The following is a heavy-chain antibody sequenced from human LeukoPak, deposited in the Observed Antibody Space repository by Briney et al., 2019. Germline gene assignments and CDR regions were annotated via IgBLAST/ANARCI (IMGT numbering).Heavy chain of an antibody. Sequence: PSETLSLTCTVSGGSISSYYWSWIRQPPGKGLEWIGYIYYSGSTNYNPSLKSRVTISVDTSKNQFSLKLSSVTAADTAVYYCARWGYSGYDECWGQGTLVTVSS. D-gene: IGHD5-12*01. CDR1: GGSISSYY. V-gene: IGHV4-59*01. J-gene: IGHJ4*02. CDR2: IYYSGST. CDR3: ARWGYSGYDEC.